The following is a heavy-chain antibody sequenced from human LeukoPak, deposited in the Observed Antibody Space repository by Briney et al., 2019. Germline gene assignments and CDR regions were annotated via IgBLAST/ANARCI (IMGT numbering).Heavy chain of an antibody. CDR2: ISYDGSNK. D-gene: IGHD5-12*01. CDR1: GFTFSSYA. CDR3: AKGSAYEAQYYYYYMDV. Sequence: GGSLRLSCAASGFTFSSYAMHWVRQAPGKGLEWVAAISYDGSNKYSADSVKGRFTISRDNSKNTLYLHVNSLRPEDTAVYYCAKGSAYEAQYYYYYMDVWGKGTTVTISS. V-gene: IGHV3-30*04. J-gene: IGHJ6*03.